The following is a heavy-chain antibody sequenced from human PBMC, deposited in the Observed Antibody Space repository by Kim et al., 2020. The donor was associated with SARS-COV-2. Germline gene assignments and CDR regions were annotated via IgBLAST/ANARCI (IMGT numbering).Heavy chain of an antibody. D-gene: IGHD2-2*03. CDR1: GFTFSSYG. CDR3: ARDQGGFGYVSSTSCYGFDY. CDR2: IWYDGSNK. V-gene: IGHV3-33*01. Sequence: GGSLRLSCAASGFTFSSYGMHWVRQAPGKGLEWVAVIWYDGSNKYYADSVKGRFTISRDNSKNTLYLQMNSLRAEDTAVYYCARDQGGFGYVSSTSCYGFDYWGQGTLVTVSS. J-gene: IGHJ4*02.